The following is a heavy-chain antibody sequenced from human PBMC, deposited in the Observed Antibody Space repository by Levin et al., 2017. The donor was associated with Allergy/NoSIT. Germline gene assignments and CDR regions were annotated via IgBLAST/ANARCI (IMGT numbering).Heavy chain of an antibody. CDR3: AREGGFYSSSWYYFDY. V-gene: IGHV3-30-3*01. J-gene: IGHJ4*02. CDR2: ISYDGSNK. Sequence: GESLKISCAASGFTFSSYAMHWVRQAPGKGLEWVAVISYDGSNKYYADSVKGRFTISRDNSKNTLYLQMNSLRAEDTAVYYCAREGGFYSSSWYYFDYWGQGTLVTVSS. CDR1: GFTFSSYA. D-gene: IGHD6-13*01.